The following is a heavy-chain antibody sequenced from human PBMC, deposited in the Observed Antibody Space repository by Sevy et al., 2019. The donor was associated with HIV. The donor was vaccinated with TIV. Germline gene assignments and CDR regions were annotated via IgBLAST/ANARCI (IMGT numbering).Heavy chain of an antibody. CDR2: ISAYRANA. D-gene: IGHD5-12*01. J-gene: IGHJ4*02. V-gene: IGHV1-18*01. CDR1: GYTFPSYG. Sequence: KAGLSVKVSCKASGYTFPSYGINWVRQAPGQGLEWMGWISAYRANANYAQKFQGRISLTTDRSTTTAYMELTTLEPDDTAVYFCASGRGGSFAYWGQGTQVTVSS. CDR3: ASGRGGSFAY.